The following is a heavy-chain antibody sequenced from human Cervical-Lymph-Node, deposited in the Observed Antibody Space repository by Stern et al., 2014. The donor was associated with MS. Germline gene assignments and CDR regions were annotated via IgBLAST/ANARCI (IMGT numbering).Heavy chain of an antibody. CDR2: INYSGRT. D-gene: IGHD3/OR15-3a*01. Sequence: QVQLQESGPGLVKPSQTLSLTCTVSGDSISSGGYYWSWIRQHPGKGLEWLGYINYSGRTYYKQSLKSRVALSVDSSNNTFSLKLTSVTAADTAVYYCARATLGGLDWYFDLWGRGTLVTASS. CDR3: ARATLGGLDWYFDL. V-gene: IGHV4-31*03. J-gene: IGHJ2*01. CDR1: GDSISSGGYY.